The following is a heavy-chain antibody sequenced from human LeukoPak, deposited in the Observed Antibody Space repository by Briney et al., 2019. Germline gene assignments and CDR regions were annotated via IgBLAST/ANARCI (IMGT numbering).Heavy chain of an antibody. D-gene: IGHD2-8*01. CDR2: ISSSSYI. Sequence: PGGSLRLSCAASGFTFGGYSMNWVRQAPGKGLEWVSSISSSSYIYYADSVKGRFTISRDNAKNSLYLQMNSLRAEDTAVYYCARNKPINGFFGMDVWGQGTTVTVSS. V-gene: IGHV3-21*01. J-gene: IGHJ6*02. CDR1: GFTFGGYS. CDR3: ARNKPINGFFGMDV.